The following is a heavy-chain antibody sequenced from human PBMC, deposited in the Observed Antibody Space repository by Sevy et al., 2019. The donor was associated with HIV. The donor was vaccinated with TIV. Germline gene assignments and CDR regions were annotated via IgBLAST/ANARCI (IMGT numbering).Heavy chain of an antibody. V-gene: IGHV4-34*01. CDR1: GGSFSGYY. Sequence: SETLSLTCGVYGGSFSGYYWSWIRQPPGKGLECIGQITHSGITNYNPSLKSRVTISVDTSKNQFSLKLSSVTAADTGVYYCARWPYASGWPHYFDYWGQGTLVTVSS. CDR3: ARWPYASGWPHYFDY. D-gene: IGHD6-19*01. CDR2: ITHSGIT. J-gene: IGHJ4*02.